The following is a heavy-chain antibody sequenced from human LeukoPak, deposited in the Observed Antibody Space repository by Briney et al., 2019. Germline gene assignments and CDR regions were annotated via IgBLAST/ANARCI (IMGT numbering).Heavy chain of an antibody. CDR3: ARDTGYSSAPRWFDP. D-gene: IGHD6-25*01. V-gene: IGHV4-59*12. J-gene: IGHJ5*02. CDR1: GGSISSYY. CDR2: IYYSGST. Sequence: SETLSLTCTVSGGSISSYYWSWIRQPPGKGLEWIGYIYYSGSTNYNPSLKSRVTISVDTSKNQFSLKLSSVTAADTAVYYCARDTGYSSAPRWFDPWGQGTLVTVSS.